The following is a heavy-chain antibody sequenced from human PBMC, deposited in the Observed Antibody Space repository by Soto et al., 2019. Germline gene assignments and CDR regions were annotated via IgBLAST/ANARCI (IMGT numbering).Heavy chain of an antibody. CDR2: MNPNSGNT. J-gene: IGHJ5*02. D-gene: IGHD6-13*01. Sequence: ASVKVSCKASGYTFTSYDINWVRQATGQGLEWMGWMNPNSGNTGYAQKFQGRVTMTRNTSISTAYMELSSLRSEDTAVYSCATPEYSRRWSGENWFDTWGQGTLVTVSS. CDR3: ATPEYSRRWSGENWFDT. CDR1: GYTFTSYD. V-gene: IGHV1-8*01.